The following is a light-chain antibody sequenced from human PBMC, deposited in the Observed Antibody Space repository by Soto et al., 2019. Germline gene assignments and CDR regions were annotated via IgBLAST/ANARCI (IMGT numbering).Light chain of an antibody. CDR2: CNS. CDR3: QSYDSSLSGDDV. V-gene: IGLV1-40*01. CDR1: SSNIGAGYD. Sequence: QAVVTQPPSVSGAPGQRVTISCTGSSSNIGAGYDVHWYQQLPGTAPKLLIYCNSNRPSGVPDRFSGSKSGTSASLAITGLQAEDEADYYCQSYDSSLSGDDVFGTGTKLTVL. J-gene: IGLJ1*01.